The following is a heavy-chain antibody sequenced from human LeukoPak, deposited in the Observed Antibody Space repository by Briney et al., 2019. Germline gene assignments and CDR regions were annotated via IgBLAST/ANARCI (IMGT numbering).Heavy chain of an antibody. Sequence: GGSLRLSCAASGFTFSSYSMNWVRQAPGKGLEWVSSISSSSSYIYYADSVKGRFTISRDNAKNSLYLQMSSLRAEDTAVYYCARDSSGWPSDYWGQGTLVTVSS. CDR1: GFTFSSYS. V-gene: IGHV3-21*01. CDR3: ARDSSGWPSDY. D-gene: IGHD6-19*01. CDR2: ISSSSSYI. J-gene: IGHJ4*02.